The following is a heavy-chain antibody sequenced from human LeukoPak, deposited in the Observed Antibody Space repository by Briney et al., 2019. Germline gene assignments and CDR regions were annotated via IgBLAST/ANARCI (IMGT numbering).Heavy chain of an antibody. D-gene: IGHD3-10*01. J-gene: IGHJ5*02. CDR1: GGSFSGYY. Sequence: SETLSLTCAVYGGSFSGYYWSWIRQPPGKGLEWIGEINHSGSTNYNPSLKSRVTISVDTSKNQFSLKLSSVTAADTAVYYCASRDVLLWFGELFSWFDPWGQGTLVTVSS. CDR2: INHSGST. CDR3: ASRDVLLWFGELFSWFDP. V-gene: IGHV4-34*01.